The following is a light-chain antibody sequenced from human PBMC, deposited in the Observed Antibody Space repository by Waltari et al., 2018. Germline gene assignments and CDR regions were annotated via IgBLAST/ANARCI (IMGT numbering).Light chain of an antibody. CDR3: QQHIDWPRT. J-gene: IGKJ1*01. CDR1: KSVSNN. Sequence: EVVMTQSPATLSLSPGEGVTLSCRASKSVSNNLAWYQQKPGQAPRLLIYAACTRATGIPARFSGSGSGTEFSLTISSLQSEDFAVYYCQQHIDWPRTFGQGTKVEV. V-gene: IGKV3-15*01. CDR2: AAC.